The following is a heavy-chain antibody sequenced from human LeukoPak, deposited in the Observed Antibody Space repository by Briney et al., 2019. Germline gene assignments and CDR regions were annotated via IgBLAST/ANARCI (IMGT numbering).Heavy chain of an antibody. D-gene: IGHD6-19*01. J-gene: IGHJ4*02. Sequence: AASVKVSCKASGGTFSSYAISWVRQAPGQGLEWMGGIIPIFGTANYAQKFQGRVTITADESTSTAYMELSSLRSEDTAVYYCARDNVSSGWHSPFDYWGQGTLVTVSS. CDR1: GGTFSSYA. CDR3: ARDNVSSGWHSPFDY. CDR2: IIPIFGTA. V-gene: IGHV1-69*13.